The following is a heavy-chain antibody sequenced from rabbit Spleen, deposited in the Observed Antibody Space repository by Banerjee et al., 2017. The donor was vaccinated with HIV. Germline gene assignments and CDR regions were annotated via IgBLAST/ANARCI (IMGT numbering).Heavy chain of an antibody. J-gene: IGHJ6*01. CDR2: IYPDGFGST. V-gene: IGHV1S40*01. D-gene: IGHD7-1*01. Sequence: QSLEESGGDMVKPGASLTLTCTASGFSFSTSNYICWVRQAPGKGLEWIGCIYPDGFGSTAYASWAKGRFTISKTSSTTVTLKMTSLTAADTATYFCARTGYSGVGYTPLDLWGPGTLVTVS. CDR1: GFSFSTSNY. CDR3: ARTGYSGVGYTPLDL.